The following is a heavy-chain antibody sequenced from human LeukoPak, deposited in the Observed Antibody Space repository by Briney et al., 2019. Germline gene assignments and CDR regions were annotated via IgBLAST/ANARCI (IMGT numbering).Heavy chain of an antibody. J-gene: IGHJ4*02. Sequence: PGGSLRLSCAASGFTLSSCWMHWVRQAPGKGVVWVSRINSDGTSTSYADSVKGRFTISKDNAKNTLYLQMNSLRAEDTAVYYCARGNRGYGNFDYWGQGTLVTVSS. CDR1: GFTLSSCW. D-gene: IGHD3-22*01. CDR3: ARGNRGYGNFDY. V-gene: IGHV3-74*01. CDR2: INSDGTST.